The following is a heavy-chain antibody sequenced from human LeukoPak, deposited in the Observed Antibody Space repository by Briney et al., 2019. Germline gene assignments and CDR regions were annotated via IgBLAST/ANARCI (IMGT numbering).Heavy chain of an antibody. V-gene: IGHV4-59*01. CDR1: GGSISSYY. D-gene: IGHD5-24*01. Sequence: SETLSLTCTVSGGSISSYYWSWIRQPPGKGLEWIGYIYYSGSTNYNPSLKSRVTISVDTSKNQFSLKLSSVTAADTAVYYCARVWATDSIDYWGQRTLVTVSS. CDR3: ARVWATDSIDY. J-gene: IGHJ4*02. CDR2: IYYSGST.